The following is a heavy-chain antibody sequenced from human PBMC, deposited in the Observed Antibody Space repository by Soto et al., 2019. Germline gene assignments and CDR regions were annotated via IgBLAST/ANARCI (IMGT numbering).Heavy chain of an antibody. V-gene: IGHV3-23*01. Sequence: EVQLLESGGGLVQPGGSLRLSCAASGFTFSSYAMTWVRQAPGKGLEWVSGISGSGGSTSYAASVKGRFPLSRDNSKTTLYLQMSSPRAEDTAVYYCAKGNIVWSGRDYYSMDVWGKGTTGTVSS. CDR3: AKGNIVWSGRDYYSMDV. D-gene: IGHD3-3*01. CDR2: ISGSGGST. CDR1: GFTFSSYA. J-gene: IGHJ6*03.